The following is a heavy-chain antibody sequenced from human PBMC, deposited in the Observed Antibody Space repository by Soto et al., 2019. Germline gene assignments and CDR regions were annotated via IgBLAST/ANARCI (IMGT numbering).Heavy chain of an antibody. D-gene: IGHD3-10*01. CDR3: ARVGMVRGVIESGPFDI. CDR1: GGSISSGGYY. J-gene: IGHJ3*02. V-gene: IGHV4-31*03. CDR2: IYYSGST. Sequence: QVQLQESGPGLVKPSQTLSLTCTVSGGSISSGGYYWSWIRQHPGKGLEWIGYIYYSGSTYYNPSLKSRVTISVDTSKNQFSLKLSSVTAADTAVYYCARVGMVRGVIESGPFDIWGQGTMVTVSS.